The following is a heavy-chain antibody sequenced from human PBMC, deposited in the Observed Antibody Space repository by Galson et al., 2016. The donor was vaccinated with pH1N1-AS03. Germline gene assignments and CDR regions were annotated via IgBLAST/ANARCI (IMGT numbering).Heavy chain of an antibody. J-gene: IGHJ5*02. CDR3: ARAAPFDP. CDR2: ISPYNGNT. Sequence: SVKVSCKASGYTFPNFGMSWVRQAPGQGLEWKGWISPYNGNTQYAQRLEGRVTMTTDTSTTTAYLELRSLTFDDPAVYYCARAAPFDPWGHGTLVIVSS. CDR1: GYTFPNFG. V-gene: IGHV1-18*04. D-gene: IGHD2-15*01.